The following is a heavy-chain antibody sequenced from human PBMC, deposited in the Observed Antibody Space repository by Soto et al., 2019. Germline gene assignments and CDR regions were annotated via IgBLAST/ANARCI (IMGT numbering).Heavy chain of an antibody. CDR3: ARDSEAAAGTENYYYYGMDV. CDR2: IWYDGSNK. CDR1: GFTFSSYG. V-gene: IGHV3-33*01. J-gene: IGHJ6*02. D-gene: IGHD6-13*01. Sequence: QVQLVESGGGVVQPGRSLRLSCAASGFTFSSYGMHWVRQAPGKGLEWVAVIWYDGSNKYYADSVQGRFTISRDNSKNTLYLQMNSLRAEDTAVYYCARDSEAAAGTENYYYYGMDVWGQGTTVTVSS.